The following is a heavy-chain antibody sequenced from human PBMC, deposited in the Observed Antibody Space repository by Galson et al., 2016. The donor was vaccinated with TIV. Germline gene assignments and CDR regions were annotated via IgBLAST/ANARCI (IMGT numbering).Heavy chain of an antibody. V-gene: IGHV3-49*03. CDR3: ARGRGEI. D-gene: IGHD3-10*01. Sequence: SLRLSCAVSGFRFGDNAISWFRQTPEKGLEWVGFIRSKPYGGTVEYAASVRGRFTISRDDSRSTAYLQMDSLKSEDTAVYYCARGRGEIWGPGTLVTVSS. J-gene: IGHJ4*02. CDR1: GFRFGDNA. CDR2: IRSKPYGGTV.